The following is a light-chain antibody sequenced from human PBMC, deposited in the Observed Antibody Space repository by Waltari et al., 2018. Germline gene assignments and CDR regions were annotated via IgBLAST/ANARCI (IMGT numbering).Light chain of an antibody. Sequence: HSALTQPASVSGSPGQSIPISCTGTSSDVVGYTYVPCYQQHPGKAPKLMIFDVSNRPSGVSNRFSGSKSGNTASLTVSGLQAEDEADYYCSSYISSDTLELFGGGTSLTVL. CDR2: DVS. V-gene: IGLV2-14*03. CDR1: SSDVVGYTY. J-gene: IGLJ2*01. CDR3: SSYISSDTLEL.